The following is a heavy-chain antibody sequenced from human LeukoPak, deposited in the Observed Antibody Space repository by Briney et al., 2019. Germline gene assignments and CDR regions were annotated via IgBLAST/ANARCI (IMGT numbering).Heavy chain of an antibody. V-gene: IGHV3-48*04. Sequence: GGSLRLSCAASGFTFSSYAMSWVRQAPGKGLEWVSYISSSGSTIYYADSVKGRFTISRDNAKNSLYLQMNSLRAEDTAVYYCARGYSSSSGVYFDYWGQGTLVTVSS. CDR2: ISSSGSTI. J-gene: IGHJ4*02. CDR3: ARGYSSSSGVYFDY. CDR1: GFTFSSYA. D-gene: IGHD6-6*01.